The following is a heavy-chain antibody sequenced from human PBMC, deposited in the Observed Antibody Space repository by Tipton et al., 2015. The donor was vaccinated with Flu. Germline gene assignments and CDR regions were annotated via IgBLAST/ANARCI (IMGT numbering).Heavy chain of an antibody. CDR3: VRAIAAADSS. V-gene: IGHV3-7*01. Sequence: SLRLSCAASGFTLSSYWMSWVRQAPGKGLEWVANIKQDGSEKYYVDSVKGRFTISRDNARDSLYLQMNSLRVEDTAVYYCVRAIAAADSSWGQGTLVTV. CDR1: GFTLSSYW. D-gene: IGHD6-13*01. CDR2: IKQDGSEK. J-gene: IGHJ4*02.